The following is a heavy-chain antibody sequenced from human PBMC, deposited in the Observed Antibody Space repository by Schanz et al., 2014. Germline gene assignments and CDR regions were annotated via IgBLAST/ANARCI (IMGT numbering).Heavy chain of an antibody. Sequence: QVQLQESGPGLVKPSQTLSLSCDVSGGSISSGGYSWSWIRQPPGKRLEWIGYVYGSGSTSYKPPIKRRIFISVNRSKIQFSLRLSSGTAADTAVYFRARGYQLFDDAFDIWGQGKMVTVSS. D-gene: IGHD2-2*01. V-gene: IGHV4-30-4*07. CDR2: VYGSGST. CDR1: GGSISSGGYS. CDR3: ARGYQLFDDAFDI. J-gene: IGHJ3*02.